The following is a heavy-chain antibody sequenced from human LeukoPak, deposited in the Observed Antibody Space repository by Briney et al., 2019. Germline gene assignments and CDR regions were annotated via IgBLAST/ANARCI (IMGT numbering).Heavy chain of an antibody. D-gene: IGHD2-15*01. CDR1: GFTFSHFW. CDR2: IKKTGSET. CDR3: AREDGYCSGGNCYSYFDS. J-gene: IGHJ4*02. V-gene: IGHV3-7*01. Sequence: GGSLRLSCAASGFTFSHFWMSWVRQAPGRGLEWVAYIKKTGSETYYVDSVKGRFTITRDNTRNSLFLQMYSLRAEDTAVYFCAREDGYCSGGNCYSYFDSWGQGTLVTVSS.